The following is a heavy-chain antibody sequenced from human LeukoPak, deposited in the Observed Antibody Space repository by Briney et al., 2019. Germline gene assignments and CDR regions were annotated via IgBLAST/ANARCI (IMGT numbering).Heavy chain of an antibody. Sequence: GGSLRLSCAASGFTISSYGMHWVRQAPGKGLEWVAVIWYDGSNKYYADSVKGRFTISRDNSKNTLYLQMNSLRAEDTAVYYCARERVAAAGRVIDYWGQGTLVTVSS. CDR3: ARERVAAAGRVIDY. CDR1: GFTISSYG. J-gene: IGHJ4*02. D-gene: IGHD6-13*01. V-gene: IGHV3-33*01. CDR2: IWYDGSNK.